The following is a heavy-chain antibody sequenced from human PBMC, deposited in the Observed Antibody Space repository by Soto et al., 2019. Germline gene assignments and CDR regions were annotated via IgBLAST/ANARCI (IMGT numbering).Heavy chain of an antibody. J-gene: IGHJ5*02. D-gene: IGHD3-22*01. Sequence: QVQLQQWGAGLLKPSETLSLTCAVYGGSFSGYYWSWIRQPPGKGLEWMGEINHSGSTNYNPSLKSRVTISVDTSKNQFSLKLSSVTAADTAVYYCARSSGTQLRVIGRKYNWFDPWGQGTLVTVSS. CDR1: GGSFSGYY. CDR2: INHSGST. CDR3: ARSSGTQLRVIGRKYNWFDP. V-gene: IGHV4-34*01.